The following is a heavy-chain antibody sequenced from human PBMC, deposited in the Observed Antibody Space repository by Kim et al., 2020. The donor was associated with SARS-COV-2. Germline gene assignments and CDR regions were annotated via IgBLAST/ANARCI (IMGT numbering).Heavy chain of an antibody. CDR1: GYSISSGYY. Sequence: SETLSLTCTVSGYSISSGYYWGWIRQPPGKGLEWIGSIYHSGSTYYNPSLKSRVTISVDTSKNQFSLKLSSVTAADTAVYYCAGEGDHYYGSGSFPRWG. CDR3: AGEGDHYYGSGSFPR. CDR2: IYHSGST. J-gene: IGHJ1*01. D-gene: IGHD3-10*01. V-gene: IGHV4-38-2*02.